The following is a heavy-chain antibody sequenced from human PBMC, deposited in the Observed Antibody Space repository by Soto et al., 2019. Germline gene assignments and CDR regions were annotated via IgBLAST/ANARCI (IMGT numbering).Heavy chain of an antibody. D-gene: IGHD3-10*01. Sequence: SVKVSCKASGGTFSSYAISWVRQAPGQGLEWMGGIIPIFGTANYAQKFQGRVTITTDKSTSTAYMELSSLRSEDTAVYYCARDRPRGHYGSGSSNYYGMDVWGQGTTVTVSS. CDR1: GGTFSSYA. CDR3: ARDRPRGHYGSGSSNYYGMDV. CDR2: IIPIFGTA. V-gene: IGHV1-69*05. J-gene: IGHJ6*02.